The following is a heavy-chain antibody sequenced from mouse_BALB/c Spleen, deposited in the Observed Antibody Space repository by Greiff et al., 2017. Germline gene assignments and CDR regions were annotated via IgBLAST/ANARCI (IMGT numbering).Heavy chain of an antibody. D-gene: IGHD2-1*01. V-gene: IGHV1-87*01. J-gene: IGHJ4*01. CDR2: IYPGDGDT. Sequence: VQLQQSGAELARPGASVKLSCKASGYTFTSYWMQWVKQRPGQGLEWIGAIYPGDGDTRYTQKFKGKATLTADKSSSTAYMQLSSLASEDSAVYYCARTIYYGNHYAMDYWGQGTSVTVSS. CDR1: GYTFTSYW. CDR3: ARTIYYGNHYAMDY.